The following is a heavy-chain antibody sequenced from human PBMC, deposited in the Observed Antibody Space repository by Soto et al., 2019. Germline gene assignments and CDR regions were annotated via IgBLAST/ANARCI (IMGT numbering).Heavy chain of an antibody. CDR3: ARAHAPTLPYNT. J-gene: IGHJ5*01. CDR2: IFHGGNA. V-gene: IGHV4-59*02. Sequence: AGTLSLTCAVSGGFVRIVYWGWIRLAPGKGLGWIGFIFHGGNAKYNPSLKSRITISADTSKNPFSLSMDTVTAADTAVYFCARAHAPTLPYNTWSQGTLV. CDR1: GGFVRIVY. D-gene: IGHD1-1*01.